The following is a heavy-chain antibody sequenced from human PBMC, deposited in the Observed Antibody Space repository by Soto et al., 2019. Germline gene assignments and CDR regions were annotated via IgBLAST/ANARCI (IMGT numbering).Heavy chain of an antibody. Sequence: PGGSLRLSCAASGFTFSSYSMNWVRQAPGKGLEWVSSISSSSSYIYYADSVKGRFTISRDNAKNSLYLQMNSLRAEDTAVYYCARGIRDPLRFGELSSYYFDYWGQGTLVTVSS. D-gene: IGHD3-10*01. CDR3: ARGIRDPLRFGELSSYYFDY. J-gene: IGHJ4*02. CDR1: GFTFSSYS. V-gene: IGHV3-21*01. CDR2: ISSSSSYI.